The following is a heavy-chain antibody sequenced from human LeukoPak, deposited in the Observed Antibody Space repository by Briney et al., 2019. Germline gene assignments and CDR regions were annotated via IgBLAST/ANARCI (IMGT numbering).Heavy chain of an antibody. J-gene: IGHJ4*02. CDR2: IYYSGGN. V-gene: IGHV4-39*07. CDR3: ARGPYYFDS. CDR1: GGSISSRGYY. Sequence: SETLSLTCTVSGGSISSRGYYGGWIRQPPGKGLEWIGSIYYSGGNYYNPSLNSRVTISVDPSKNQFSLRLSSVTAADTADYYCARGPYYFDSWGPGTLVPGSS.